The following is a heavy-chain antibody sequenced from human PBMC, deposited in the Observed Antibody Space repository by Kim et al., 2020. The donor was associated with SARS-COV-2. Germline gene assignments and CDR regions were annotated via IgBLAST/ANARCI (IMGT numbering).Heavy chain of an antibody. V-gene: IGHV3-74*01. J-gene: IGHJ4*02. CDR2: TT. CDR3: AKTTTGNSFDS. Sequence: TTNSADCAKGRFTASRDNAKNTLCLQMNSLGVEDTAVYFCAKTTTGNSFDSCGQGSLVTVSS. D-gene: IGHD1-1*01.